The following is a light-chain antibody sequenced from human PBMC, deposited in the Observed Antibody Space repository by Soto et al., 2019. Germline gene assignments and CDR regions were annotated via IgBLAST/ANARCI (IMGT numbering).Light chain of an antibody. Sequence: QSVLTQSPSASASLGASVKLTCTLSSGHSNYAIAWHQQQPEKGPRFLMKLNSDGSHSKGDGIPDRFSGSSSGAERYLTISSLQSEDEADYYCQTWDTGIRVFGGGTK. CDR2: LNSDGSH. CDR3: QTWDTGIRV. J-gene: IGLJ3*02. CDR1: SGHSNYA. V-gene: IGLV4-69*01.